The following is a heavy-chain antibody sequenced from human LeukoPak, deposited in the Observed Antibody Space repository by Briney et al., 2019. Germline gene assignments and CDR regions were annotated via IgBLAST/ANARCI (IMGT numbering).Heavy chain of an antibody. V-gene: IGHV3-30*04. J-gene: IGHJ4*02. Sequence: GGSLRLSCAASGFTFSSYAMHWVRQAPGKGLEWVAVISYDGSNKYYADSVKGRFTISRDNSKNTLYLQMNSLRAEDTAVYYCAKGRYCSGGSCGALVDYWGQGTLVTVSS. CDR1: GFTFSSYA. D-gene: IGHD2-15*01. CDR2: ISYDGSNK. CDR3: AKGRYCSGGSCGALVDY.